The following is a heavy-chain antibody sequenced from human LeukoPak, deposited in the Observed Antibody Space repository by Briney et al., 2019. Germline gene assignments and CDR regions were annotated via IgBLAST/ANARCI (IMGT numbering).Heavy chain of an antibody. Sequence: ASVKVSCKASGYTFTSYGISWVRQAPGQGLEWMGGISAYNGNTNYAQKLQGRVTMTTDTPTSTAYMELRSLRSDDTAVYYCARDLLDIVVVVAEAFDYWGQGTLVTVSS. V-gene: IGHV1-18*01. CDR3: ARDLLDIVVVVAEAFDY. D-gene: IGHD2-15*01. CDR2: ISAYNGNT. CDR1: GYTFTSYG. J-gene: IGHJ4*02.